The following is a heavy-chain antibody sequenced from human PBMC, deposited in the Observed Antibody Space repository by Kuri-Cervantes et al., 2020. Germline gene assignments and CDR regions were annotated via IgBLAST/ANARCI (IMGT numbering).Heavy chain of an antibody. CDR3: ARAGEDYYYMDV. J-gene: IGHJ6*03. Sequence: ASVKVSCKASGYTFTGYYMHWVRQAPGQGLEWMGWINPNSGGTNYAQKFQGRVTMTRDTSTSTVYMELSSLRSEDTAVYYCARAGEDYYYMDVWGKGTTVTVSS. CDR2: INPNSGGT. V-gene: IGHV1-2*02. CDR1: GYTFTGYY. D-gene: IGHD4-17*01.